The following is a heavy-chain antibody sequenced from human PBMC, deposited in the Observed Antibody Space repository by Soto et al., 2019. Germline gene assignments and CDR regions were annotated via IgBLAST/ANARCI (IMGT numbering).Heavy chain of an antibody. Sequence: ASVKVSCKASGYTFTGYGISWVRQAPGQGLEWMGWISGYSGNTKFAERLQGRVTMTTDTSTSTAYMELRSLTSDDTAVYYCARDHLPDYYYYGMDVWGQGTTVTVSS. V-gene: IGHV1-18*01. D-gene: IGHD2-2*01. CDR2: ISGYSGNT. CDR3: ARDHLPDYYYYGMDV. CDR1: GYTFTGYG. J-gene: IGHJ6*02.